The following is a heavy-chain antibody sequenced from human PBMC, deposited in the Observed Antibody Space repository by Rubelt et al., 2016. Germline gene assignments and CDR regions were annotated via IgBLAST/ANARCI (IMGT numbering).Heavy chain of an antibody. CDR2: IIPIFGTA. D-gene: IGHD2-2*01. Sequence: QVQLVQSGAEVKKPGSSVKVSCKASGGTFSSYAISWVRQAPGQGLEWMGGIIPIFGTANYAQKFQGRVTITADETTSTAYMEVGSRRSAEPAVYYCAREIVVVPAAIGTPPYYYYYYGMDVWGQGTTVTVSS. V-gene: IGHV1-69*01. CDR3: AREIVVVPAAIGTPPYYYYYYGMDV. J-gene: IGHJ6*02. CDR1: GGTFSSYA.